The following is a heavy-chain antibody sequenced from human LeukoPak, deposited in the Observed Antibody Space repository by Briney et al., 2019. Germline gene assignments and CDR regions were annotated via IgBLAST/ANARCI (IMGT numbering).Heavy chain of an antibody. D-gene: IGHD3-10*01. J-gene: IGHJ4*02. CDR2: IYYSGST. V-gene: IGHV4-59*08. CDR3: ARYGGSGDYYFDY. Sequence: SETLSLTCTVSGGSVNSYYGSWIRQPPGKGLEWIGYIYYSGSTNYNPSLKSRVTISVDTSKNQFSLRLSSVTAADTAVYYCARYGGSGDYYFDYWGQGTLVTVSS. CDR1: GGSVNSYY.